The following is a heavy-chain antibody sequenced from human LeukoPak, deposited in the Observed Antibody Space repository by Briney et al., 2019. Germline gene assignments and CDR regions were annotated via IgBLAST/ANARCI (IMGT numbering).Heavy chain of an antibody. CDR3: ARGRERIAAAGYFDY. D-gene: IGHD6-13*01. J-gene: IGHJ4*02. Sequence: ASVKVSCKASGYTFTGYYMHWVRQAPGQGLEWMGWINPNSGGTNYAQKFRGRVTMTRDTSISTAYMELSRLRSDDTAVYYCARGRERIAAAGYFDYWGQGTLVTVSS. CDR2: INPNSGGT. V-gene: IGHV1-2*02. CDR1: GYTFTGYY.